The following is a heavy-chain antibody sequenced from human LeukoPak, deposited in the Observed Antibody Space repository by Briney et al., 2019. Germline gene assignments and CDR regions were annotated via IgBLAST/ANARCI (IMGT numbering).Heavy chain of an antibody. CDR1: GFTFSSYW. V-gene: IGHV3-74*01. CDR2: INSDGKTP. D-gene: IGHD2-15*01. CDR3: ARDQLYCSCGICSFDS. Sequence: GGSLRLSCAASGFTFSSYWMHCVRQAPGKGLVWVSRINSDGKTPTYADSVKGRFTISRDNAKNTLYLQMNSLRVEDTAVYYCARDQLYCSCGICSFDSCGQGALVTVSS. J-gene: IGHJ4*02.